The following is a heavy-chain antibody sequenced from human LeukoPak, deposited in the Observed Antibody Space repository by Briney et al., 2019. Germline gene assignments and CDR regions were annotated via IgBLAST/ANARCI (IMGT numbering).Heavy chain of an antibody. Sequence: GGSLRLSCAASGFTFSNAWMSWVRQAPGKGLEWVGRIKSKTDGGTTDYAAPVKGRFTVSRDDSKNTLYLQMNSLKTEDTAVYYCTTDGNDYGDSYYFDYWGQGTLVTVSS. J-gene: IGHJ4*02. D-gene: IGHD4-17*01. CDR2: IKSKTDGGTT. CDR1: GFTFSNAW. V-gene: IGHV3-15*01. CDR3: TTDGNDYGDSYYFDY.